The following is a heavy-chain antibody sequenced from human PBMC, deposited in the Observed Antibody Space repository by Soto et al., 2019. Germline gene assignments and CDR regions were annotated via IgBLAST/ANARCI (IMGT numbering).Heavy chain of an antibody. D-gene: IGHD6-6*01. V-gene: IGHV4-38-2*02. CDR3: ARDGSSANWFDH. CDR1: GYSISSGYY. Sequence: SETLSLTCAVSGYSISSGYYWGWIRQPPGKGLEWIGSIYHSGSTYYNPSLKSRVTISVDTSKNQFSLKLSSVTAADTAVYYCARDGSSANWFDHWGQGTVVTVSS. CDR2: IYHSGST. J-gene: IGHJ5*02.